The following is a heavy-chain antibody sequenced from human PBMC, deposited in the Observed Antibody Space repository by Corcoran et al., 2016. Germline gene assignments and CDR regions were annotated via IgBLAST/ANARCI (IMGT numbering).Heavy chain of an antibody. CDR1: GFTFRSSW. J-gene: IGHJ4*02. V-gene: IGHV3-74*01. Sequence: EVHLVESGGGLVQPGGSLRLSCAASGFTFRSSWMHWIRQAPGKGLVWVSHIKSDGAGARYADSVKGRFTIFRDDAKNTVYLQMNNLWAEDTAVFYCARDVAYGSFDWGQGTLVTVSS. CDR3: ARDVAYGSFD. D-gene: IGHD6-19*01. CDR2: IKSDGAGA.